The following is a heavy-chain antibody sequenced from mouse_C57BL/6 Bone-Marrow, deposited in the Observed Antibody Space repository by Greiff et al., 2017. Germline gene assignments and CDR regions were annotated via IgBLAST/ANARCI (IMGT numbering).Heavy chain of an antibody. V-gene: IGHV1-26*01. D-gene: IGHD2-3*01. CDR1: GYTFTDYY. J-gene: IGHJ2*01. CDR2: INPNNGGT. Sequence: VQLQQSGPELVKPGASVKISCKASGYTFTDYYMNWVKQSHGKSLEWIGDINPNNGGTSYNQKFKGKATLTVDKSSSTAYMELRSLTSEDSAVYYCARSRDGYYVYYFDYWGQGTTLTVSS. CDR3: ARSRDGYYVYYFDY.